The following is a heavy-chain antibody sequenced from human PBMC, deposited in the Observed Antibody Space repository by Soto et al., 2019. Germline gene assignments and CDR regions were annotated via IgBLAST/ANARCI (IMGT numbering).Heavy chain of an antibody. CDR1: GYSFTSYW. J-gene: IGHJ6*02. V-gene: IGHV5-51*01. CDR3: ARLYGGNSDYYYYYGMDV. CDR2: IYPGDSDT. Sequence: GESLKISCKGSGYSFTSYWIGWVRQMPGKGLEWMGIIYPGDSDTRYSPSFQGQVTISADKSISTAYLQWSSLKASDTAMYYCARLYGGNSDYYYYYGMDVWGQGTTVTVSS. D-gene: IGHD4-17*01.